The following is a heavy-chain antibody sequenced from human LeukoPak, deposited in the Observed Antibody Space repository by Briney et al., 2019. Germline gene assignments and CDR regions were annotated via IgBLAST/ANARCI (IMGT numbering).Heavy chain of an antibody. V-gene: IGHV3-48*03. CDR2: ISSSDSII. J-gene: IGHJ3*02. Sequence: GGSLRLSCEASGFTFSSYEMNWVRQAPGKGLEWVSYISSSDSIIYYADSVKGRFTVSRDNSKNSLYLQMNSLRAEDTAVYYCARTRLRTPYYYGSGRTTDAFDTWGQGTMVTVSS. CDR3: ARTRLRTPYYYGSGRTTDAFDT. CDR1: GFTFSSYE. D-gene: IGHD3-10*01.